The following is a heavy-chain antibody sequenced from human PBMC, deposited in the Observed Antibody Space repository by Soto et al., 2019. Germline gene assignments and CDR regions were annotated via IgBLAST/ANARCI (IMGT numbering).Heavy chain of an antibody. CDR1: GFNFSNYA. D-gene: IGHD3-3*01. V-gene: IGHV3-23*01. Sequence: EVQLLESGGDFKQPGGSLRLSCEGSGFNFSNYALNWVRQAPGKRLEWVSVISGNSGTTYYAASVKGRFTISRDNSKKTREPQINRLRAPDTAVYYCAKGRAITVFGVITPFDSWGQGTLVTVSS. CDR3: AKGRAITVFGVITPFDS. CDR2: ISGNSGTT. J-gene: IGHJ4*02.